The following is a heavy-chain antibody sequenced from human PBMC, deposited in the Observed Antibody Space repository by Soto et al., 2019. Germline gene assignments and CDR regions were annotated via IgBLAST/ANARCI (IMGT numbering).Heavy chain of an antibody. V-gene: IGHV1-69*12. D-gene: IGHD1-7*01. CDR2: IIPIFGTA. J-gene: IGHJ6*02. CDR1: GGTFSSYA. CDR3: ASHGITGTSVYYYGMDV. Sequence: QVQLVQSGAEVKKPGSSVKVSCKASGGTFSSYAISWVRQAPGQGLEWMGGIIPIFGTANYAQKFQGRVTIPADEATSTAYMELSSLRSEDTAVYYCASHGITGTSVYYYGMDVWGQGTTVTVSS.